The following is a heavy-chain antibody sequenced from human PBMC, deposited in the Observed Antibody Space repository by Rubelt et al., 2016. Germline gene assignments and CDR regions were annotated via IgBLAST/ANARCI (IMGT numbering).Heavy chain of an antibody. Sequence: QVQLQQWGAGLLKPSATLSLTCAVYGGSFSGYYWSWIRQPPGTGLEWIGEINHSGSTHYNPSLKSRVTITVDTSKNQVSLKLGAVTAADTAVYYCAGGLARAAAAPRRLWFDPWGQGTLVTVSS. CDR2: INHSGST. D-gene: IGHD6-13*01. J-gene: IGHJ5*02. CDR3: AGGLARAAAAPRRLWFDP. CDR1: GGSFSGYY. V-gene: IGHV4-34*01.